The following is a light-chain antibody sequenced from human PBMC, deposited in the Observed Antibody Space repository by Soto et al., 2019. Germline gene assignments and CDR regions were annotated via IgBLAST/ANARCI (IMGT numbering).Light chain of an antibody. CDR1: SSNIGAGYD. V-gene: IGLV1-40*01. CDR2: GNS. J-gene: IGLJ3*02. CDR3: QSDGSSLSGWV. Sequence: QSVLTQPPSVSGAPGQRVTISCTGSSSNIGAGYDVHWYQQLPGTAPKLLIYGNSNRPSGVPDRFSGSKSGTSASLTIAGLDAEDEAYYYCQSDGSSLSGWVFGGGTKLTVL.